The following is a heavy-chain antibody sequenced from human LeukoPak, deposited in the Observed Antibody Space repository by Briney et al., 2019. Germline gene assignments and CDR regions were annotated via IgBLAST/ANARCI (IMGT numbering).Heavy chain of an antibody. Sequence: ASVKVSCKASVHTFTSHDINWVRQATGLGLEWLGWMSPKSGNTGYAQKFQGRVTMTRDTSISTAYMELSSLRFDETAVYFCTRERDCADGICYEDWGQGTLVTVSS. CDR1: VHTFTSHD. CDR2: MSPKSGNT. CDR3: TRERDCADGICYED. V-gene: IGHV1-8*01. J-gene: IGHJ4*02. D-gene: IGHD2-8*01.